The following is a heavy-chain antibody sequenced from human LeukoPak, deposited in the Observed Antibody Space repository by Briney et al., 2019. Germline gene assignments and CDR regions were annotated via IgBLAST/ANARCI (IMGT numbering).Heavy chain of an antibody. CDR3: ARHFRAFDV. D-gene: IGHD2/OR15-2a*01. V-gene: IGHV4-59*08. Sequence: PSETLSLICTVSGGSISGYYWSWIRQPPGKGLEYIGYIYYSGSANYNPSLKSRVTISVDTSKNQFSLKLSSVTAADTAVYYCARHFRAFDVWGQGTMVTVSS. CDR2: IYYSGSA. CDR1: GGSISGYY. J-gene: IGHJ3*01.